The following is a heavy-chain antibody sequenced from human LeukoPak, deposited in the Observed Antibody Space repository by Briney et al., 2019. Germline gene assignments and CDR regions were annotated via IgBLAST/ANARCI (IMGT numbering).Heavy chain of an antibody. Sequence: SEALSLTCAVYGGSFSEYYWSWIRQSPGKGLEWIAEISQSGSINYNPSLKSRVTISVDASKKQFSLKMSSVTAADTAMYYCARVPTGRNVVAAAARMGWNGAFDIWGQGTMVTVSS. CDR3: ARVPTGRNVVAAAARMGWNGAFDI. J-gene: IGHJ3*02. CDR1: GGSFSEYY. D-gene: IGHD2-2*01. V-gene: IGHV4-34*01. CDR2: ISQSGSI.